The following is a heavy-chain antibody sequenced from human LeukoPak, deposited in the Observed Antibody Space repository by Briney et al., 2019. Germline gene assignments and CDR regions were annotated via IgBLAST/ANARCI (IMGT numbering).Heavy chain of an antibody. D-gene: IGHD3-22*01. CDR1: GFTFSDYY. Sequence: GGSLRLSCAASGFTFSDYYMSWIRQAPGKGLEWVSYISSSGSTIYYADSVKGRFTISRDNAKNSLYLQMNSLRAGDTAVYYCARGDSSGYQRNTKLDYWGQGTLVTVSS. V-gene: IGHV3-11*04. J-gene: IGHJ4*02. CDR2: ISSSGSTI. CDR3: ARGDSSGYQRNTKLDY.